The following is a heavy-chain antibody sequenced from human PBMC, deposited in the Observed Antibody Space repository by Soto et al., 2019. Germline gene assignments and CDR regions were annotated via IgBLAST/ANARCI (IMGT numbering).Heavy chain of an antibody. D-gene: IGHD1-1*01. CDR1: GGSISSGGYS. CDR2: IYHSGST. J-gene: IGHJ4*02. CDR3: ARLRPTGTSDGYYFDY. Sequence: SETLSLTCAVSGGSISSGGYSWSWIRQPPGKGLEWIGYIYHSGSTYYSPSFQGQVTISADKSISTAYLQWSSLKASDTAMYYCARLRPTGTSDGYYFDYWGQGTLVTVSS. V-gene: IGHV4-30-2*01.